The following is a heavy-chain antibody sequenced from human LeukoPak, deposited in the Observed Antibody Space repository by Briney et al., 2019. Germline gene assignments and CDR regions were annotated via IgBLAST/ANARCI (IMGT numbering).Heavy chain of an antibody. CDR2: ILYDGSNK. CDR1: GFTFSSYS. V-gene: IGHV3-30-3*01. J-gene: IGHJ6*02. Sequence: GRSLRLSCAASGFTFSSYSMHWVRQAPGKGLEWEAVILYDGSNKYYADSVKGRFTVSRDNSKNMLYLEMNSLRAEDTAVYYCASRGSYCSSSTCSKQFYYGMDVWGQGTTVTVSS. D-gene: IGHD2-2*01. CDR3: ASRGSYCSSSTCSKQFYYGMDV.